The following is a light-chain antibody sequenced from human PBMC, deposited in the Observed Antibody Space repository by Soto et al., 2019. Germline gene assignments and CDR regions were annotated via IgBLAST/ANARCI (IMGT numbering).Light chain of an antibody. CDR2: GAS. V-gene: IGKV3-20*01. Sequence: IGSTGAEMIRTSSPGERATLSGGARQSVSSSYLAWYQQKTGQPPRLVIYGASSRATGVPDRFSGSGYGTDSNLAISRLETDDFAVYYCAQYINSFPTFGQGTRLEIK. CDR3: AQYINSFPT. CDR1: QSVSSSY. J-gene: IGKJ5*01.